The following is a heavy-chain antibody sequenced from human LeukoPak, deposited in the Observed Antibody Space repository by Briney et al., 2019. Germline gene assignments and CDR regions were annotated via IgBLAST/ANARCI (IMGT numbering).Heavy chain of an antibody. CDR1: GYTLTELS. Sequence: ASVKVSCKVSGYTLTELSMHWVRQAPGKGLEWMGGFDPEDGETIYAQKFQGRVTMTEDKSTNTAHMELSSLRSEDTAVYYCTREGVYSPDPSSYHRDAFDIWGQGTVVTVSS. V-gene: IGHV1-24*01. CDR3: TREGVYSPDPSSYHRDAFDI. CDR2: FDPEDGET. D-gene: IGHD3-16*02. J-gene: IGHJ3*02.